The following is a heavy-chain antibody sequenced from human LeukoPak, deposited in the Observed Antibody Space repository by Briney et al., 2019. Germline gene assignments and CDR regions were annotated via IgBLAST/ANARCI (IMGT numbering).Heavy chain of an antibody. CDR3: ARGNILTGYCLDF. CDR2: IHYTGAT. V-gene: IGHV4-34*01. D-gene: IGHD3-9*01. Sequence: SETLSLTCAVYGGSITGYYWSWIRQTPGRGLEWVGEIHYTGATSYNPSLKSRATISTDTSKNQFSLRLSSVTAADTAVYYCARGNILTGYCLDFWGQGALVTVSS. CDR1: GGSITGYY. J-gene: IGHJ4*02.